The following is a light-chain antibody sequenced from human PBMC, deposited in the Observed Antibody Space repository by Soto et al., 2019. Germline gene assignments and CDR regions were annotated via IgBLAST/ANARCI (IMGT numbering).Light chain of an antibody. CDR1: SSDVGGYNY. CDR2: EVN. V-gene: IGLV2-8*01. J-gene: IGLJ1*01. CDR3: SSYTGSTNDV. Sequence: QSVLTQPPSASGSPGQSVAISCTGTSSDVGGYNYVSWYQQHPGKAPKLMIYEVNKRPSGVPDRFSGSKSGNTASLTVSGLQAEDEADYYCSSYTGSTNDVFGTGTKVTVL.